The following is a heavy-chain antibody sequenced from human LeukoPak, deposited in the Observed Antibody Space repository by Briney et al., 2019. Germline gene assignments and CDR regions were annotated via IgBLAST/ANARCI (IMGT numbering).Heavy chain of an antibody. V-gene: IGHV1-46*01. J-gene: IGHJ3*02. Sequence: ASVKVSCKASGYTFTSYYMHWVRQAPGQGLEWMGIINPGGGSTSYAQKFQGRVTMTRDTSTSTVYMELSSLRSEDTAVYYCARVLYVVRDGYNYGAFDIWGQGTMVTVSS. CDR3: ARVLYVVRDGYNYGAFDI. CDR1: GYTFTSYY. CDR2: INPGGGST. D-gene: IGHD5-24*01.